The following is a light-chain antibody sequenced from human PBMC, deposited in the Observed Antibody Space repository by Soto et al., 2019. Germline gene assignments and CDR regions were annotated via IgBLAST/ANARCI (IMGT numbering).Light chain of an antibody. CDR1: SSGIGSYDR. CDR3: CSYAGSNIFAV. V-gene: IGLV2-23*02. Sequence: QSALTQPASVSGSPGQSITISCTGTSSGIGSYDRVSWYQRHPGKAPKLMIFEDSRRPSGISNRFSGSKSGNTASLTISGLQAEDEADYYCCSYAGSNIFAVFGGGTKVTVL. CDR2: EDS. J-gene: IGLJ2*01.